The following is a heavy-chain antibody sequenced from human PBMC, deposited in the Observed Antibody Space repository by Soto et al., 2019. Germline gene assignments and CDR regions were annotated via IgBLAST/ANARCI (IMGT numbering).Heavy chain of an antibody. CDR3: ARVSGSYYYGMDV. Sequence: QVQLQESGPGLVKHSGTLSLTCAVSGGSISSSNWWSWVRQPPGKGLEWIGEIYHSGSTNYNPSLMSRVTISVDKSKNQFSLKLSSVTAADTAVYYCARVSGSYYYGMDVWGQGTTATVSS. CDR1: GGSISSSNW. V-gene: IGHV4-4*02. CDR2: IYHSGST. J-gene: IGHJ6*02. D-gene: IGHD1-26*01.